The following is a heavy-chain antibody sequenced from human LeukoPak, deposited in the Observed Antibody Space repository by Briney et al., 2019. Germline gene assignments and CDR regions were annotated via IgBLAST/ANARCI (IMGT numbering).Heavy chain of an antibody. CDR3: TRVGYIDEGIDY. Sequence: GGSLRLSYVASGFPFSSYWMTWIRQAPGKGLEWVANIKQDGSKKSYVDSVKGRFTISRDNAKNSLYLQMNSLRAEDTAIYYCTRVGYIDEGIDYWGQGTLVTVSS. CDR2: IKQDGSKK. CDR1: GFPFSSYW. D-gene: IGHD5-24*01. J-gene: IGHJ4*02. V-gene: IGHV3-7*04.